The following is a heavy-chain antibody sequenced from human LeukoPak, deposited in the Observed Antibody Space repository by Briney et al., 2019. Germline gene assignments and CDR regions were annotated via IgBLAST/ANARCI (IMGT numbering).Heavy chain of an antibody. D-gene: IGHD4-23*01. CDR1: GFTFSSYS. CDR2: ISSSSSYI. J-gene: IGHJ3*02. V-gene: IGHV3-21*01. CDR3: ARDKSYYGGNSGWVAFDI. Sequence: PGGSLRLSCAASGFTFSSYSMNWVRLAPGKGLEWVSSISSSSSYIYYADSVKGRFTISRDNAKNSLYLQMNSLRAEDTAVYYCARDKSYYGGNSGWVAFDIWGQGTMVTVSS.